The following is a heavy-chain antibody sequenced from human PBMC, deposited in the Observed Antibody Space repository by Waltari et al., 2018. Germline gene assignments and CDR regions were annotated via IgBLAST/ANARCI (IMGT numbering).Heavy chain of an antibody. Sequence: EWRLVRSGAEWKRPGESRRISCKVLDNGFTYSGTDGQRRITGKGLEWMGIIYPGDSDTRYSPSFQGQVTISADKSISTAYLQWSSLKASDTAMYYCARQEGYSNYGRYGMDVWGQGTTVTVSS. CDR3: ARQEGYSNYGRYGMDV. V-gene: IGHV5-51*01. J-gene: IGHJ6*02. CDR2: IYPGDSDT. CDR1: DNGFTYSG. D-gene: IGHD4-4*01.